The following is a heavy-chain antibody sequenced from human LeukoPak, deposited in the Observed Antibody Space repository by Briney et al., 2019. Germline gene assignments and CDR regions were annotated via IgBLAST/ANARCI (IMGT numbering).Heavy chain of an antibody. CDR3: ARDRYTVLTGSFDY. Sequence: GGSLRLSCAASGFTFNQSWMHWVRQAPGKGLVWVSRVNTDGDSTTYADFVKGRFTISRDNAKNTVFLQMNSLRADDTAIYYCARDRYTVLTGSFDYWGQGALVTVSS. CDR2: VNTDGDST. J-gene: IGHJ4*02. V-gene: IGHV3-74*01. CDR1: GFTFNQSW. D-gene: IGHD3-9*01.